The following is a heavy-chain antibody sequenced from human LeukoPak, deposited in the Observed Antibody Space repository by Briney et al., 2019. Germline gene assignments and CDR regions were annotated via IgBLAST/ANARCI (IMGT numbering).Heavy chain of an antibody. CDR1: GGSISSSTYY. V-gene: IGHV4-39*07. D-gene: IGHD3-16*01. CDR2: IYYSGST. Sequence: SETLSLTCTVSGGSISSSTYYWDWIRQPPGKGLEWIGRIYYSGSTYYNPSLKSRVTISVDMSKNQFSLRLNSVTAADTAVYYCAREPHQRDLAAFDIWGQGTMVTVSS. J-gene: IGHJ3*02. CDR3: AREPHQRDLAAFDI.